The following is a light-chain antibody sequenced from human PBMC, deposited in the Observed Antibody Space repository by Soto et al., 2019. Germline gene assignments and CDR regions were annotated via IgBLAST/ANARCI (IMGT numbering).Light chain of an antibody. V-gene: IGKV1-9*01. J-gene: IGKJ5*01. CDR3: QKLFDYPIT. Sequence: GETVTITCRASQVISTSLAWYQVKPGKAPQLLIYAASTLESGVPSSFSATVSGTDFSLTITSLQPEDFATYYCQKLFDYPITFGQGTRLEIK. CDR2: AAS. CDR1: QVISTS.